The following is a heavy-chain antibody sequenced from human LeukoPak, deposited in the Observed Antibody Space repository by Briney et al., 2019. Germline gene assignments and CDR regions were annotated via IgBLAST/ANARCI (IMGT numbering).Heavy chain of an antibody. D-gene: IGHD2-2*01. V-gene: IGHV4-38-2*02. Sequence: PSETLSLTCAVSGYSISSGYYWGWIRQPPGKGLEWIGSIYHSGSTYYNPSLKSRVTISVDTSKNQFSLKLSSVTAADTAVYYCAGEDIVVVPAATREDYWGQGTLVTVSS. CDR2: IYHSGST. J-gene: IGHJ4*02. CDR3: AGEDIVVVPAATREDY. CDR1: GYSISSGYY.